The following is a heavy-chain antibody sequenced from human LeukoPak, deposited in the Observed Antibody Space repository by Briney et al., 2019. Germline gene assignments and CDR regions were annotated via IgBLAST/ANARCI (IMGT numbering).Heavy chain of an antibody. J-gene: IGHJ4*02. CDR2: NSGGFT. D-gene: IGHD5-24*01. V-gene: IGHV3-53*01. Sequence: PGGSLRLSCAASGFTVSSSYMSWVRQAPGKGLEWVSVNSGGFTYYADSVKGRFTISRDNSKNTLYLQMNSLRAEDTAVYYCARGEMATTAKFDYWGQGTLVTVSS. CDR3: ARGEMATTAKFDY. CDR1: GFTVSSSY.